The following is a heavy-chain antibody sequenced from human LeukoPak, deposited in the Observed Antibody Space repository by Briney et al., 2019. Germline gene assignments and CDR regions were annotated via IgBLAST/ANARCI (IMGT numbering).Heavy chain of an antibody. V-gene: IGHV1-69*01. CDR1: GGTFSSYA. D-gene: IGHD6-13*01. Sequence: ASVKVSFKASGGTFSSYAISWVRQAPGQGLEGMGGIIPIFGTANYAQKFQGRVTITADEYTSTAYMELSSLRSEDTAVYYCARDRSPRPRAIAAAEADYWGQGTLVTVSS. J-gene: IGHJ4*02. CDR3: ARDRSPRPRAIAAAEADY. CDR2: IIPIFGTA.